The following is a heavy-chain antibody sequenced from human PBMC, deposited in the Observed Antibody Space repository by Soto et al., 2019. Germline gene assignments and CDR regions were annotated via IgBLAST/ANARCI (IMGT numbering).Heavy chain of an antibody. Sequence: PSETLSLTCTVSGGSVSSGSYYWSWIRQPPGKGLEWIGYIYYSGSTNYNPSLKSRVTISVDTSKNQFSLKLSSVTAADTAVYYCARRNKRIFGVVYFDYWGQGTLVTVSS. CDR2: IYYSGST. J-gene: IGHJ4*02. CDR3: ARRNKRIFGVVYFDY. D-gene: IGHD3-3*01. V-gene: IGHV4-61*01. CDR1: GGSVSSGSYY.